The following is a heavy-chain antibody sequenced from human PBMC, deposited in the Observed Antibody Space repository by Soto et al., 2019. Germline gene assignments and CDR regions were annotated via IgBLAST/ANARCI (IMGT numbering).Heavy chain of an antibody. D-gene: IGHD2-8*01. CDR1: GYSFTSYW. Sequence: PGESLKISCKGSGYSFTSYWIGWVRQMPGKGLEWMGIIYPGDSDTRYSPSFQGQVTISADKSISTAYLQWSSLKASDTAMYYCARITHLGYCTNGVCPTSSYYGMDVWGQGTTVTVSS. V-gene: IGHV5-51*01. J-gene: IGHJ6*02. CDR3: ARITHLGYCTNGVCPTSSYYGMDV. CDR2: IYPGDSDT.